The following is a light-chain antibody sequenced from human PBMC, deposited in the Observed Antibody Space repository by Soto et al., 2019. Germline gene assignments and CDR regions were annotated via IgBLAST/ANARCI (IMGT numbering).Light chain of an antibody. CDR2: DAS. J-gene: IGKJ2*01. CDR1: QSVGIF. V-gene: IGKV3-11*01. CDR3: QQRGNCPLYT. Sequence: EIVLTQSPATLSLSPGERATLSCRASQSVGIFLAWYQQKPGQAPRLLIYDASDRATGTPARFSGSGSRTDFTLTISSLEPDDFAVYYCQQRGNCPLYTFGHGTKVE.